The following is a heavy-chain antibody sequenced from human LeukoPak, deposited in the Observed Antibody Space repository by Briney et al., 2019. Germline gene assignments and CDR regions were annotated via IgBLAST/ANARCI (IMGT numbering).Heavy chain of an antibody. CDR2: IYHSGST. Sequence: SETLSLTCAVSSGSISSSNWWSWVRQPPGKGLEWIGEIYHSGSTNYNPSLKSRVTISVDKSKNQFSLKLSSVTAADTAVYYCARVPATARPAFDYWGQGTLVTVSS. J-gene: IGHJ4*02. D-gene: IGHD2-2*02. CDR1: SGSISSSNW. CDR3: ARVPATARPAFDY. V-gene: IGHV4-4*02.